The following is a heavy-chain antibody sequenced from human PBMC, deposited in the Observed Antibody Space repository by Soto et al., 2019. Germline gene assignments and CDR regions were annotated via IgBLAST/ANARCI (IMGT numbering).Heavy chain of an antibody. Sequence: SVKVSCKASGGTFSSYAISWVRQAPGQGLEWMGGIIPIFGTANYAQKFQGRVTITADESTSTAYMELSSLRSEDTAVYYCARGGYTQVNDYDLWSGYYNDYYYYNMDVWGQATTVTGSS. CDR3: ARGGYTQVNDYDLWSGYYNDYYYYNMDV. CDR2: IIPIFGTA. V-gene: IGHV1-69*13. D-gene: IGHD3-3*01. CDR1: GGTFSSYA. J-gene: IGHJ6*02.